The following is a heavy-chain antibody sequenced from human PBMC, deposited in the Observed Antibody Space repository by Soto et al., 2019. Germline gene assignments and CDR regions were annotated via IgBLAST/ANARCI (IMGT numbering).Heavy chain of an antibody. D-gene: IGHD1-26*01. V-gene: IGHV4-30-4*01. CDR3: AREGCESRADPDL. CDR1: SAATRRHNH. Sequence: TWIISSAATRRHNHLRWIARPPGKGLEWIGHIYYSGNTDYNPSLKSRLAISIDTSKNQFSLKLSSVTAADTAVYFCAREGCESRADPDL. CDR2: IYYSGNT. J-gene: IGHJ2*01.